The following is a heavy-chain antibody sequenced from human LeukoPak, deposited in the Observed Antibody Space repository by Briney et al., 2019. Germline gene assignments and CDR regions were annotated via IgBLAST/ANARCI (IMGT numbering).Heavy chain of an antibody. CDR1: GFTFSSYS. J-gene: IGHJ4*02. D-gene: IGHD3-3*01. Sequence: GGSLRLSCAASGFTFSSYSMNWVRQAPGKGLEWVSYISSSSSTIYYADSVKGRFTISRDNAKNSLYLQMNSLRAEDTAVYYCASETPDFWSGYSPPDYWGQGTLVTVSS. V-gene: IGHV3-48*01. CDR3: ASETPDFWSGYSPPDY. CDR2: ISSSSSTI.